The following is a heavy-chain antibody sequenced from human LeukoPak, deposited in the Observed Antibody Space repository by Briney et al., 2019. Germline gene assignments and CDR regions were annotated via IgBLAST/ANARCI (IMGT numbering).Heavy chain of an antibody. Sequence: SETLSLTCAVYGGFFSGYYWSWIRQPPGKGLEWIGEINHSGSTNYNPSLKSRVTISVDTSKNQFSLKLSSVTAADTAVYYCASCLVDIVATSEFDYWGQGTLVTVSS. CDR1: GGFFSGYY. J-gene: IGHJ4*02. V-gene: IGHV4-34*01. CDR3: ASCLVDIVATSEFDY. D-gene: IGHD5-12*01. CDR2: INHSGST.